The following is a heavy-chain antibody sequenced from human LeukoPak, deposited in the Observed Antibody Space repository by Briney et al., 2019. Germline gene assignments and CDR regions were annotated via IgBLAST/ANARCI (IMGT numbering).Heavy chain of an antibody. CDR3: ARGHYYFDY. CDR2: IKQDGSEK. CDR1: GFTVSSND. J-gene: IGHJ4*02. V-gene: IGHV3-7*04. Sequence: GGSLRLSCAASGFTVSSNDMSWVRQAPGKGLEWVANIKQDGSEKYYVDSVKGRFTISRDNAKNSVYLQMNSLRGEDTAVYYCARGHYYFDYWGQGTLVTVSS.